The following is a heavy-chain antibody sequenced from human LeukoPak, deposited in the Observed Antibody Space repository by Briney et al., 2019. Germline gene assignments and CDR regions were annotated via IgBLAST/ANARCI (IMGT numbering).Heavy chain of an antibody. CDR1: GYTFSSYG. CDR3: ARGEYGSGSYHIDY. V-gene: IGHV3-21*01. CDR2: ISGSSSYI. J-gene: IGHJ4*02. Sequence: SCKASGYTFSSYGMSWVRQAPGKGLEWVSFISGSSSYIYYADSVKGRFTISRDNAKNSLYLQMNSLRAEDTAVYYCARGEYGSGSYHIDYWGQGTLVTVSS. D-gene: IGHD3-10*01.